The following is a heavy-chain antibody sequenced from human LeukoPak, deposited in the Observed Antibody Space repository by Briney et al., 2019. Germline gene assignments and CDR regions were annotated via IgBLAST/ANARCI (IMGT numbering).Heavy chain of an antibody. CDR2: INHSGST. CDR1: GGSFSGYY. D-gene: IGHD3-10*01. V-gene: IGHV4-34*01. Sequence: SETLSLTCAVYGGSFSGYYWSWIRQPPGKGLEWIGEINHSGSTNYNPSLKSRVTMSVDTSKNQFSLKLSSVTAADTAVYYCARDKEGYYGSGSFSYYYYYYMDVWGKGITVTISS. CDR3: ARDKEGYYGSGSFSYYYYYYMDV. J-gene: IGHJ6*03.